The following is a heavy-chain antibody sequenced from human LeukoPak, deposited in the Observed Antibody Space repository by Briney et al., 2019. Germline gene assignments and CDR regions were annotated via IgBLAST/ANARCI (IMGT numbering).Heavy chain of an antibody. CDR1: GFTFSSYA. CDR3: ARASSSWTKNDY. Sequence: GGSLRLSCAASGFTFSSYAMHWVRQAPGKGLEWVAVISYDGSNKYYADSVKGRFTISRDNSKNTLYLQMNSLRAEDTAVYYCARASSSWTKNDYWGQGTLVTVSS. D-gene: IGHD6-13*01. CDR2: ISYDGSNK. J-gene: IGHJ4*02. V-gene: IGHV3-30*04.